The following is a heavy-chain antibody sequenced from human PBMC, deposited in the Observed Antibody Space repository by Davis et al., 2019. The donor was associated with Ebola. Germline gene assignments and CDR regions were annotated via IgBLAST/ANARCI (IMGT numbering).Heavy chain of an antibody. CDR1: GFTFSTYG. V-gene: IGHV3-33*01. J-gene: IGHJ4*02. Sequence: PGGSLRLSCAASGFTFSTYGMHWIRQAPGKGLEWVAVIWYDGSIKHYADSVKGRFTVSKDNSRNTLYLQMNSLRAEDTAMYYCATAVTGHYWGQGSLVTVSS. CDR3: ATAVTGHY. CDR2: IWYDGSIK. D-gene: IGHD6-19*01.